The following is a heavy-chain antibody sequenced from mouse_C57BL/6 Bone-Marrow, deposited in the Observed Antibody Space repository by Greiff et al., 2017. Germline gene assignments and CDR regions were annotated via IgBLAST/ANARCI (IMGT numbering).Heavy chain of an antibody. CDR1: GFSLSTFGLG. CDR3: VRIRAGGYYVFWYFDV. D-gene: IGHD2-3*01. J-gene: IGHJ1*03. V-gene: IGHV8-8*01. CDR2: IWWDDDN. Sequence: QVTLKVCGPGILQPSQTLSLTCSFSGFSLSTFGLGVGWIRQPSGKGLEWLAHIWWDDDNYYNPALKSRLTISKDTSKNQVFLKIANVDTADTATYYCVRIRAGGYYVFWYFDVWGTGTTVTVSS.